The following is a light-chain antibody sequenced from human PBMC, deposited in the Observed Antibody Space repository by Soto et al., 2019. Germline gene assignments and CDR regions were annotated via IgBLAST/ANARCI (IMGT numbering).Light chain of an antibody. CDR2: GNN. Sequence: QSVLTQPTSVSGAPGQRVTISCTGSSSNIGAGYDAHWYQHLPGTAPKLLIYGNNNRPSGVPDRFSGSKSGTSASLAITGLQAEDEADYYCQSYDSSLSGWVFGGGTKVTVL. J-gene: IGLJ3*02. CDR3: QSYDSSLSGWV. V-gene: IGLV1-40*01. CDR1: SSNIGAGYD.